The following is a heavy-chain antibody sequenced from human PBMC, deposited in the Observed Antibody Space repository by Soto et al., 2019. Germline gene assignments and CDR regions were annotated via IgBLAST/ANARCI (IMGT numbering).Heavy chain of an antibody. CDR3: ARVIRAYSSSWSGSDAFDI. J-gene: IGHJ3*02. CDR1: GFTFSSYW. D-gene: IGHD6-13*01. V-gene: IGHV3-7*04. Sequence: GGSLRLSCAASGFTFSSYWMSWVRQAPGKGLEWVANIKQDGSEKYYVDSVKGRFTISRDNAKNSLYLQMNSLRAEDTAVYYCARVIRAYSSSWSGSDAFDIWGQGTMVTVSS. CDR2: IKQDGSEK.